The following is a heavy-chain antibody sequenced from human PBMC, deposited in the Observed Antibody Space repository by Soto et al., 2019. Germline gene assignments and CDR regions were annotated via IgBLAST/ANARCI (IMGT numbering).Heavy chain of an antibody. Sequence: GGSLRLSCAASGFNFSGSVIHWVRQASGKGLEWVGRIRSKGYNYATAYAASVEGRFTVSRDDSKNTAYLQMNSLKSADTAVYYCSRLVVWGQGSLVTVSS. J-gene: IGHJ4*02. CDR1: GFNFSGSV. CDR2: IRSKGYNYAT. D-gene: IGHD2-15*01. V-gene: IGHV3-73*01. CDR3: SRLVV.